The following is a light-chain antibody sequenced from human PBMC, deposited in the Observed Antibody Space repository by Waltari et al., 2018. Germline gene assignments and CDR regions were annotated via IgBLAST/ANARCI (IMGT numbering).Light chain of an antibody. V-gene: IGKV1-39*01. CDR1: QSISSY. CDR2: AAS. J-gene: IGKJ4*01. Sequence: DIQMTQSPSSLSASVGDRVTITCRASQSISSYLNWYQQKPGKAPKLLIYAASSWQSGVPSRFSDRVSGTDFPLTISSLQPDDFATYYCKQSYTTSLTFGGGTKVEIK. CDR3: KQSYTTSLT.